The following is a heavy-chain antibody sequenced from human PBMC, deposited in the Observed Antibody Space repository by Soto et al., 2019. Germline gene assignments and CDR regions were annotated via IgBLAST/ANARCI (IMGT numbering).Heavy chain of an antibody. V-gene: IGHV4-59*01. D-gene: IGHD1-26*01. CDR3: ARTVGATTFYLDY. CDR2: IYYSGST. J-gene: IGHJ4*02. Sequence: WIRQPPGKGLEWIGYIYYSGSTNYNPSLKSRVTISVDTSKNQFSLKLSSVTAADTAVYYCARTVGATTFYLDYWGQPTLVT.